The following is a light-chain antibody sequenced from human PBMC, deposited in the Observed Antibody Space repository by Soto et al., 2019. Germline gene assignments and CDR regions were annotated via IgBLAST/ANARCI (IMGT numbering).Light chain of an antibody. CDR2: KAS. V-gene: IGKV1-5*03. J-gene: IGKJ4*01. CDR3: QQYKSYPVT. CDR1: QSISSW. Sequence: STLSASVGDRVTITCRASQSISSWLAWYQQKPGKAPNFLIYKASSLESGVPSRFSGSGSGTEFTLTISSLQPDDFATYYCQQYKSYPVTFGGGTKVDIK.